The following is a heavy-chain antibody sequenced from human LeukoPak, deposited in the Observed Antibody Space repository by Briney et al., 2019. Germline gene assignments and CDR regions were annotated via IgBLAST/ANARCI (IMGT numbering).Heavy chain of an antibody. CDR3: GGDSGGGGGDI. CDR1: GFTFSSYS. CDR2: ISSSSSYI. V-gene: IGHV3-21*01. Sequence: PGGSLRLSCAASGFTFSSYSMNWVRQAPGKGLEWVSSISSSSSYIYYADSVKGRFTISRDNAKNTLYLQINSLWDEDTAVYYCGGDSGGGGGDIWGQGTMVTVSS. J-gene: IGHJ3*02. D-gene: IGHD2-15*01.